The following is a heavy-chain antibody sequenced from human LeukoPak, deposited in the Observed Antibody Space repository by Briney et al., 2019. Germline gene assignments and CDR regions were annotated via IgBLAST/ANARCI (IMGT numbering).Heavy chain of an antibody. CDR2: IYHSGST. Sequence: PSETLSLTCTVSGGSISSGGYYWSWIRQPPGKGLEWIGYIYHSGSTYYNPSLKSRVTISVDRSKNQFSLKLSSVTAADTAVYYCARETNILTGYYPCWGQGTLVTVSS. CDR3: ARETNILTGYYPC. J-gene: IGHJ4*02. V-gene: IGHV4-30-2*01. D-gene: IGHD3-9*01. CDR1: GGSISSGGYY.